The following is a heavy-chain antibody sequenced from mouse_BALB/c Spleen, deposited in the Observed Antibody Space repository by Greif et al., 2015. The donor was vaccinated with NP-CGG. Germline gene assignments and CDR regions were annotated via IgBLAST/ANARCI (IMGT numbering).Heavy chain of an antibody. D-gene: IGHD2-14*01. CDR3: ARHDRYDVGYAMDY. J-gene: IGHJ4*01. V-gene: IGHV2-6-2*01. Sequence: VQVVESGPDLVAPSQSLSITCTVSGFSLTSYGVHWVRQPPGKGLEWLVVIWSDGSTTYNSALKSRLSISKDNSKSQVFLKMNSLQTDDTAMYYCARHDRYDVGYAMDYWGQGTSVTVSS. CDR1: GFSLTSYG. CDR2: IWSDGST.